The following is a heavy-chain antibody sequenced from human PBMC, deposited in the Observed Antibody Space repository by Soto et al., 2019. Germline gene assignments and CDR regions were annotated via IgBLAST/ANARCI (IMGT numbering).Heavy chain of an antibody. J-gene: IGHJ4*02. CDR1: GFTFSNYA. CDR2: ISGSGGST. D-gene: IGHD2-8*02. Sequence: EVQLLESGGGLVQPGASLRLSCAVSGFTFSNYAMSWVRQVPGKGLEWVSTISGSGGSTYYADSVKGRFTISRDNSKNTLYLQMNGLRAEDTAVYYCVKQQMRDILAFDYWGQGTLVTVSS. V-gene: IGHV3-23*01. CDR3: VKQQMRDILAFDY.